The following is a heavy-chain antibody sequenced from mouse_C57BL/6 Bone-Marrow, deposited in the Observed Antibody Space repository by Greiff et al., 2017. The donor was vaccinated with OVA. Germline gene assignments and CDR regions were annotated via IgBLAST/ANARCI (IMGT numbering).Heavy chain of an antibody. CDR2: IDPSDSYT. Sequence: QVQLQQPGAELVRPGTSVKLSCKASGYTFTSYWMHWVKQRPGQGLEWIGVIDPSDSYTNYNQKFKGKATLTVDTSSSTAYMQLSSLTSGDSAVYYCARGAYWDVGAMDYWGQGTSVTVSS. D-gene: IGHD4-1*01. CDR3: ARGAYWDVGAMDY. V-gene: IGHV1-59*01. CDR1: GYTFTSYW. J-gene: IGHJ4*01.